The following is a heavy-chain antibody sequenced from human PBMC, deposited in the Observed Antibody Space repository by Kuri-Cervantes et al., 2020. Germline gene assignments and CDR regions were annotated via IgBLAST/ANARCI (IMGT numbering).Heavy chain of an antibody. Sequence: GESLKISCAASGFTFSSYWMSWVRQAPGKGLEWVANIKQDGSEKYYVDSVKGRLTISRDNAKNSLYLQMNSLRAEDTAVYYCAREIFGGTSGVRYYYYGMDVWGQGTTVTVSS. CDR1: GFTFSSYW. J-gene: IGHJ6*02. D-gene: IGHD3-3*01. CDR3: AREIFGGTSGVRYYYYGMDV. V-gene: IGHV3-7*01. CDR2: IKQDGSEK.